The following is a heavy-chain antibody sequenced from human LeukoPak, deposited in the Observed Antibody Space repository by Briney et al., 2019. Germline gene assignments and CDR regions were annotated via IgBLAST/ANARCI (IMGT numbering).Heavy chain of an antibody. CDR1: GFTFSSYG. V-gene: IGHV3-23*01. Sequence: GGSLRLSCAASGFTFSSYGVHWVRQAPGKGLEWVSAISGSGGSTYYADSVKGRFTISRDNSKNTLYLQMNSLRAEDTAVYYCARDGYSSSWYALDYWGQGTLVTVSS. CDR3: ARDGYSSSWYALDY. CDR2: ISGSGGST. J-gene: IGHJ4*02. D-gene: IGHD6-13*01.